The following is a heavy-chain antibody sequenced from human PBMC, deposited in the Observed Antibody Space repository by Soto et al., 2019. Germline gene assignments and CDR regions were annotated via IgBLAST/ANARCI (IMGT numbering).Heavy chain of an antibody. CDR1: GFTFSSYG. CDR2: ISYDGSNK. CDR3: AKDQLKRLRFLEWNNYGMDV. D-gene: IGHD3-3*01. Sequence: SCAASGFTFSSYGMHWVRQAPGKGLEWVAVISYDGSNKYYADSVKGRFTISRDNSKNTLYLQMNSLRAEDTAVYYCAKDQLKRLRFLEWNNYGMDVWGQGTTVTVSS. V-gene: IGHV3-30*18. J-gene: IGHJ6*02.